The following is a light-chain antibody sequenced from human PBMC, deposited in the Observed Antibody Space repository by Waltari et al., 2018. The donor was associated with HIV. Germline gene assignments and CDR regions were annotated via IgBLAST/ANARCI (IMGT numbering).Light chain of an antibody. V-gene: IGLV1-47*01. CDR1: TSNIGSNY. CDR3: AAWDDSLSGSTWV. CDR2: RDN. Sequence: QSVLTQPSSASGTLGQRVTMSCSGSTSNIGSNYVYWYPQLPGTAPKLLIYRDNQRPSGVPDRFSGSKSGTSASLAISGLRSEDEADYYCAAWDDSLSGSTWVFGGGTTVTVL. J-gene: IGLJ2*01.